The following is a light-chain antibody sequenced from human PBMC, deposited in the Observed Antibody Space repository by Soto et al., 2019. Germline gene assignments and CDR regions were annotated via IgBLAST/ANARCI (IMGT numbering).Light chain of an antibody. J-gene: IGLJ1*01. Sequence: QSALTQPPSASGSPVQSVTISCTGTSSDVGAYNYVSWYQQLPGKAPKLIIYEVSKRPSGVPDRFSGSKSGNTASLTVSGLQAEDEADYYCTSYAGTYSFFYVFGTGTRSPS. CDR2: EVS. CDR1: SSDVGAYNY. CDR3: TSYAGTYSFFYV. V-gene: IGLV2-8*01.